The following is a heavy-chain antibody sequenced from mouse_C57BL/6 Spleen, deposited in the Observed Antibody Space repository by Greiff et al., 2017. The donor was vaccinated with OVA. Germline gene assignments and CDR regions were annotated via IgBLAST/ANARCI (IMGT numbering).Heavy chain of an antibody. CDR2: IDPENGDT. V-gene: IGHV14-4*01. J-gene: IGHJ2*01. CDR1: GFNIKDDY. CDR3: TTTRDVYYFDY. D-gene: IGHD3-3*01. Sequence: DVQLQESGAELVRPGASVKLSCTASGFNIKDDYMHWVKQRPEQGLEWIGWIDPENGDTEYASKFQGKATITADTSSNTAYLQLSSLTSEDTAVYYCTTTRDVYYFDYWGQGTTLTVSS.